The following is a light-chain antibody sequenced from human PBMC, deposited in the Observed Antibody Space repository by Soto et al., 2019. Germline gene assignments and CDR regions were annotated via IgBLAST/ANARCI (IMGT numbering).Light chain of an antibody. CDR1: SSDGGDFNY. CDR2: DVT. J-gene: IGLJ2*01. V-gene: IGLV2-14*03. CDR3: ISYSSSTTHVV. Sequence: QSALTQPASVSGSPGRSVTISCTGTSSDGGDFNYVSWYQHLPGRAPKLIIYDVTNRPSGISYRFSASKSGRTASLTISGLQAEDEADYYCISYSSSTTHVVFGGGTKLTVL.